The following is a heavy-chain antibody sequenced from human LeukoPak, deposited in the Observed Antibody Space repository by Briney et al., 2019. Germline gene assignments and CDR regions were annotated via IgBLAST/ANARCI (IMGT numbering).Heavy chain of an antibody. CDR1: GFTFSSYW. CDR2: INSDGNST. J-gene: IGHJ4*02. Sequence: GGSLRLSCAASGFTFSSYWMHWVRQAPGKGLVWVSRINSDGNSTSYADSVKGRFTISRDNAKNTLYLQMNSLRAEDTAVYYCAREYYYDSSGFDYWGQGTLVTVSS. V-gene: IGHV3-74*01. CDR3: AREYYYDSSGFDY. D-gene: IGHD3-22*01.